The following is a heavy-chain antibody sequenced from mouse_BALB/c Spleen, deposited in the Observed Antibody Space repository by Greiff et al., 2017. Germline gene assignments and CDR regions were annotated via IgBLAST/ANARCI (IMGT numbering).Heavy chain of an antibody. CDR1: GFTFSSYT. CDR2: ISNGGGST. Sequence: EVKLVESGGGLVQPGGSLKLSCAASGFTFSSYTMSWVRQTPEKRLEWVAYISNGGGSTYYPDTVKGRFTISRDNAKNTLYLQMSSLKSEDTAMYYCAREGVRSWFAYWGQGTLVTVSA. CDR3: AREGVRSWFAY. V-gene: IGHV5-12-2*01. D-gene: IGHD1-1*01. J-gene: IGHJ3*01.